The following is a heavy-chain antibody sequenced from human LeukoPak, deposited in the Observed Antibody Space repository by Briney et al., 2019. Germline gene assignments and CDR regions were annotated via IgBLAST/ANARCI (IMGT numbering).Heavy chain of an antibody. V-gene: IGHV1-3*01. D-gene: IGHD3-10*01. CDR1: GYTFTSYA. J-gene: IGHJ3*02. CDR3: ARDSVLLWFGELWDHAFDI. Sequence: GESLKISCKSSGYTFTSYAMHWVRQAPGQRLEWMGWINAGNGNTKYSQKFQGRVTITRDTSASTAYMELSSLRSEDTAVYYCARDSVLLWFGELWDHAFDIWGQGTMVTVSS. CDR2: INAGNGNT.